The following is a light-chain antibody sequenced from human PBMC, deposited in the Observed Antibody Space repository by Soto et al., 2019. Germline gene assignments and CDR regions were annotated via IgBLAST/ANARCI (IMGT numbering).Light chain of an antibody. V-gene: IGKV2-24*01. CDR3: VQGKQFPFT. CDR2: KIS. J-gene: IGKJ3*01. CDR1: EGLAF. Sequence: IVMTQTPPSLPVTLGQPASISCRSSEGLAFLSWLHQRPGQPPRFLIYKISQRFSGVPDRFSGSGAGTNVTLKISGVEPEDVGVYYCVQGKQFPFTFGPGTKVDIK.